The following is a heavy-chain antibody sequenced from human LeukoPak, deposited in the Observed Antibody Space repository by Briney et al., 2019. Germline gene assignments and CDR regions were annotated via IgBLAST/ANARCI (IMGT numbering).Heavy chain of an antibody. CDR2: INPNSGGT. V-gene: IGHV1-2*02. CDR1: GYTFTGYY. D-gene: IGHD4-17*01. CDR3: ARTTVTTWFAFDY. Sequence: ASVKVSCKASGYTFTGYYMHWVRQAPGQGLEWMGWINPNSGGTNYAQKFQGRVTMTRDTSISTAYMELSRLRSDDTAVYYCARTTVTTWFAFDYWGQGTLVTVSS. J-gene: IGHJ4*02.